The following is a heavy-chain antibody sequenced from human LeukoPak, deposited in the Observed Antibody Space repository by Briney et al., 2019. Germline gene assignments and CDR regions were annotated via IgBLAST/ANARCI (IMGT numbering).Heavy chain of an antibody. CDR1: GYTFTSYD. CDR3: ARDRRRIAVAGTGWFDP. Sequence: GASVKVSCKASGYTFTSYDINWVRQATGQGLEWMGWINPNSGGTNYAQKFQGRVTMTRDTSISTAYMELSRLRSDDTAVYYCARDRRRIAVAGTGWFDPWGQGTLVTVSS. CDR2: INPNSGGT. D-gene: IGHD6-19*01. J-gene: IGHJ5*02. V-gene: IGHV1-2*02.